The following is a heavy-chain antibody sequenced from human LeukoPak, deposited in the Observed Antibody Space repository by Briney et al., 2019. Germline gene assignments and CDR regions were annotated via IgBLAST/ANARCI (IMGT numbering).Heavy chain of an antibody. Sequence: GGSLRLSCAASGFTLSNYRMHCVRQAPGKGPEWLAVIFYYGSHKYYADSVKGRFTVSRDNAKNSLYLQMNSLRVEDTAVFYCATNRGRSPGGGFYWGQGTLVTVSS. D-gene: IGHD1-26*01. CDR1: GFTLSNYR. CDR2: IFYYGSHK. J-gene: IGHJ4*02. V-gene: IGHV3-33*01. CDR3: ATNRGRSPGGGFY.